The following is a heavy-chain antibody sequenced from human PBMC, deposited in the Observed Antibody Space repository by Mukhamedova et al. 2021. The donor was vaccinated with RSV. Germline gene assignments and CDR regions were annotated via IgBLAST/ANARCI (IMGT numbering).Heavy chain of an antibody. Sequence: YADSVKGRFTISRDNARNSLYLQMNSLRAEDTAVYYCATDRSSTSARAPFESWGQGTLVTVSS. V-gene: IGHV3-48*03. D-gene: IGHD2-2*01. CDR3: ATDRSSTSARAPFES. J-gene: IGHJ4*02.